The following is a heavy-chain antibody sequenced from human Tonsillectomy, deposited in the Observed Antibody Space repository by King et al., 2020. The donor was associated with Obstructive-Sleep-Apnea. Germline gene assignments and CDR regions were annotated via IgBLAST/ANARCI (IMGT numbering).Heavy chain of an antibody. CDR3: ARTNRFYFDY. D-gene: IGHD3-16*02. CDR2: IYYSGST. V-gene: IGHV4-59*08. CDR1: GGSISSYY. Sequence: VQLQESGPGLVKPSETLSLTCTVSGGSISSYYWSWIRQPPGKGLEWIGYIYYSGSTNYNPSLKSRVTISVDTSKNQFSLKLSSVTAADTAVYYCARTNRFYFDYWGQGTLVTVSS. J-gene: IGHJ4*02.